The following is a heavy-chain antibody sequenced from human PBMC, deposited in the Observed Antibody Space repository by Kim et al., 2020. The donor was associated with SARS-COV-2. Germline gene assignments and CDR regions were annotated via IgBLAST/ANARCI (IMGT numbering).Heavy chain of an antibody. Sequence: AQKFQGRVTITADESTSTAYMELSSLRSEDTAVYYCARAFRSGYYIDLGYWGQGTLVTVSS. CDR3: ARAFRSGYYIDLGY. D-gene: IGHD3-3*01. J-gene: IGHJ4*02. V-gene: IGHV1-69*01.